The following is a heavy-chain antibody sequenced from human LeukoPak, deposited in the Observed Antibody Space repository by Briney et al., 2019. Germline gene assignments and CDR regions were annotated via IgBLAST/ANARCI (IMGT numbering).Heavy chain of an antibody. D-gene: IGHD6-13*01. Sequence: SGTLSLTCAVSGGSISSSNWWSWVRQPPGKGLEWIGEIYHSGSTNYNPSLKSRVTISVDKSKNQITLKLRSVTAADTAVYYCTSGFVAAAGDFWGQGTLVTVSS. CDR2: IYHSGST. J-gene: IGHJ4*02. V-gene: IGHV4-4*02. CDR3: TSGFVAAAGDF. CDR1: GGSISSSNW.